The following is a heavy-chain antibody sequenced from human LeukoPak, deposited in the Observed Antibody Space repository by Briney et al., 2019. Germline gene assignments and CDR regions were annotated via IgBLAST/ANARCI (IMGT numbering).Heavy chain of an antibody. CDR1: GFTFSSYA. D-gene: IGHD6-19*01. Sequence: GGSLRLSCAASGFTFSSYAMSWVRQAPGKGLEGVSAISGRGGSTYYADAVKGRFTISRDNSKNTLYLQMNSLRAEATAVYYCESPRVVPQWTKPNPRGAFDIWGQGTMVTVSS. V-gene: IGHV3-23*01. CDR3: ESPRVVPQWTKPNPRGAFDI. J-gene: IGHJ3*02. CDR2: ISGRGGST.